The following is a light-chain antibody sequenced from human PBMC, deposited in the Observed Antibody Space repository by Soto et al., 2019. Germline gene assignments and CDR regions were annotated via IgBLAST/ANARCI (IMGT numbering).Light chain of an antibody. CDR3: QQYDSYSWT. CDR1: QSISSW. J-gene: IGKJ1*01. Sequence: DIQMTQSPSTLSASVGDRVTITCRASQSISSWLAWYQHKPGKAPKVLIYKASSLESGVPSRFSGSGSGTEFTLTIGSLQPDDFATYYCQQYDSYSWTFGQGTKVELK. V-gene: IGKV1-5*03. CDR2: KAS.